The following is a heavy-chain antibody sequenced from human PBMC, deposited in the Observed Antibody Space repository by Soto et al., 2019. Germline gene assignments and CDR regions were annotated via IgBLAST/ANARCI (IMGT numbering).Heavy chain of an antibody. CDR1: GGSISSGGYV. V-gene: IGHV4-31*03. J-gene: IGHJ3*02. D-gene: IGHD3-10*01. CDR2: INYSGST. Sequence: QVQLQESGPGLVKLSQTLSLTCTVSGGSISSGGYVWSWIRQHPGKGLEWIGDINYSGSTYSNPSLKSRVTISVDTSKNQFSLKLSSVTAADTAVYYCARDILLWFGELPPRAHDAFDIWGQGTMVTVSS. CDR3: ARDILLWFGELPPRAHDAFDI.